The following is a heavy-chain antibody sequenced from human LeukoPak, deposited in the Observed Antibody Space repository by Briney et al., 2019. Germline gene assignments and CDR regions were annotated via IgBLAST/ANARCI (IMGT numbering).Heavy chain of an antibody. Sequence: PQASVKVSCKASGGTFSSYAISWVRQAPGQGLEWMGRIIPILGIANYAQKFQGRVTITADKSTSTAYMELSSLRSEDTAVYYCATQWELLGWFDPWGQGTLVTVSS. CDR2: IIPILGIA. V-gene: IGHV1-69*04. D-gene: IGHD1-26*01. CDR3: ATQWELLGWFDP. CDR1: GGTFSSYA. J-gene: IGHJ5*02.